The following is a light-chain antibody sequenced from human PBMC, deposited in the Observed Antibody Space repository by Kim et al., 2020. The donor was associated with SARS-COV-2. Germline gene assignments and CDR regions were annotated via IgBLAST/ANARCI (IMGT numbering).Light chain of an antibody. V-gene: IGLV3-19*01. CDR1: SLRSYY. CDR2: GKN. Sequence: ALGQTVRITCKGDSLRSYYASWYQQKPGQAPVLVIYGKNNRPSGIPDPFSGSSSGNTASLTITGAQAEDEADYYCNSRDSSGNHYVFGTGTMVTVL. J-gene: IGLJ1*01. CDR3: NSRDSSGNHYV.